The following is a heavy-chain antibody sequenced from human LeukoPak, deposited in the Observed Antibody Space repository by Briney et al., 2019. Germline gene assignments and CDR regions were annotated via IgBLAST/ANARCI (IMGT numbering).Heavy chain of an antibody. J-gene: IGHJ6*04. CDR3: ARDLPVYSSGRLHYYYGMDV. CDR2: INPSGGST. CDR1: GYTFTNYY. D-gene: IGHD6-19*01. Sequence: ASVKVSCKASGYTFTNYYVHWVRQAPGQGLEWMGIINPSGGSTSYAEKFQGRVTMTRDTSTSTVYMVLSSLRSEDTAVYYCARDLPVYSSGRLHYYYGMDVWGKGTTVTVSS. V-gene: IGHV1-46*01.